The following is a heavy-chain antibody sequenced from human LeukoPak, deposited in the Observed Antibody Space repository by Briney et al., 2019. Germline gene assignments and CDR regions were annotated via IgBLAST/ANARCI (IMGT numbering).Heavy chain of an antibody. J-gene: IGHJ4*02. CDR2: ISRDGGST. Sequence: PGGSLRLSCAASGFTFDDYTMHWVRQAPGKGLEWVSLISRDGGSTYYADSVKGRFTISRDNSKNSLYLQMNSLRTEDTALYYCAKDMPYSSGWYGPSDYWGQGTLVTVSS. CDR3: AKDMPYSSGWYGPSDY. V-gene: IGHV3-43*01. CDR1: GFTFDDYT. D-gene: IGHD6-19*01.